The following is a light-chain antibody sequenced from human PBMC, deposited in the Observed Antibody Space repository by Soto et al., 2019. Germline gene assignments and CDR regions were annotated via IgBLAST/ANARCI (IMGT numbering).Light chain of an antibody. CDR1: SSNFGAGND. CDR3: QSYDSSLRGYV. V-gene: IGLV1-40*01. Sequence: QSVLTQPPSVSGAPGQRVTISCTGSSSNFGAGNDVQWYQQLPGTAPKLLIFGNNNRPSGVPDRFSGSKFGTSASLAISGLQAEDEADYYCQSYDSSLRGYVFGTGTKVTVL. J-gene: IGLJ1*01. CDR2: GNN.